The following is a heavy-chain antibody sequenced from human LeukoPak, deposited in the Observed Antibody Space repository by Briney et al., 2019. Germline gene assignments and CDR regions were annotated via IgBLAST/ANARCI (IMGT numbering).Heavy chain of an antibody. CDR3: ARDPGSSGWSDY. V-gene: IGHV1-2*02. J-gene: IGHJ4*02. D-gene: IGHD6-19*01. Sequence: GASVKVSCKASGYTFTGYYMHWVRQAPGQGLEWMGWINPNSGGTNYAQKFQGRVTMTRDTSISTAYMELRSLRSDDTAVYYCARDPGSSGWSDYWGQGTLVTVSS. CDR1: GYTFTGYY. CDR2: INPNSGGT.